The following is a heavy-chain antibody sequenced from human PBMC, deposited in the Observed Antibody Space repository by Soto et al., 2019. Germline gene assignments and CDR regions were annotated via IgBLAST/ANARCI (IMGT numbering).Heavy chain of an antibody. V-gene: IGHV3-30-3*01. CDR3: GRCTSTSCHLGSDY. CDR2: ISYDGSSK. J-gene: IGHJ4*02. CDR1: GLTFSSYA. D-gene: IGHD2-2*01. Sequence: QVQLVESGGGVVQPGRSLRLSCAASGLTFSSYAMNWVRQAPGKGLEWVALISYDGSSKYYADSVKGRFTISRDCSKNTLFLQMDSLGAADTAVYYCGRCTSTSCHLGSDYWGQGTLVTVSS.